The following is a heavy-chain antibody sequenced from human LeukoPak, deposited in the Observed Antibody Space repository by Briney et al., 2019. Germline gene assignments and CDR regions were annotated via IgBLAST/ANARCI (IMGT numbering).Heavy chain of an antibody. J-gene: IGHJ2*01. CDR1: GGSISSYY. CDR3: ARAPRIVVVPAAIGARSDWYFDL. CDR2: IHTSGST. Sequence: SETLSLTCTVTGGSISSYYWSWIRQPAGKGLEWIGRIHTSGSTNYNPSLKSRVTISVDKSKNQFSLKLSSVTAADTAVYYCARAPRIVVVPAAIGARSDWYFDLWGRGTLVTVSS. D-gene: IGHD2-2*02. V-gene: IGHV4-4*07.